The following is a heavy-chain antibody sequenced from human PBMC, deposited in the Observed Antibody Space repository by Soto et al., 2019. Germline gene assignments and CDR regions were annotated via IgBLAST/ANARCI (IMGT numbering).Heavy chain of an antibody. V-gene: IGHV4-31*03. CDR3: ARVVRTAPAFYFDY. J-gene: IGHJ4*02. Sequence: QVQLQESGPGLVKPSQTLSLTCTVSGGFISSGGYYWSWIRQHPGKGLEWIGYIYYSGSTYYNPSLKSRVTISVDTSKNQFSLKLSSVTAADTAVYYCARVVRTAPAFYFDYWGQGTLVTVSS. D-gene: IGHD2-21*02. CDR1: GGFISSGGYY. CDR2: IYYSGST.